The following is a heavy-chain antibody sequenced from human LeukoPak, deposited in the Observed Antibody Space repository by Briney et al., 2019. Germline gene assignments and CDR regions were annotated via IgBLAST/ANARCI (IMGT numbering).Heavy chain of an antibody. CDR2: IRYDGNEK. CDR3: AKAYGSRLLKGDHQNMDV. Sequence: GGSLTLSCVAPGLIFSNYGMHWVRQAPGKGLDWVSFIRYDGNEKQYADSMRGRVTISRDNSKGTLFLQMTSLRPEDTAVYYCAKAYGSRLLKGDHQNMDVWGKGTTLIVSS. CDR1: GLIFSNYG. V-gene: IGHV3-30*02. D-gene: IGHD2-21*02. J-gene: IGHJ6*04.